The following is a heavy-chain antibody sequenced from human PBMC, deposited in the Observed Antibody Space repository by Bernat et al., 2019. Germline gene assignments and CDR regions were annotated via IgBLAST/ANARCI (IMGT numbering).Heavy chain of an antibody. CDR3: TTERYSSSWYRIVNY. CDR2: IKSKTDGGTT. V-gene: IGHV3-15*01. CDR1: GFTFSNAW. D-gene: IGHD6-13*01. Sequence: EVQLVEFGGGLVQPGGSLRLSCAASGFTFSNAWMTWVRQAPGKGLEWVGRIKSKTDGGTTDYAAPVKGRFTISRDDSKNTLYLQMNSLKTEDTAVYYCTTERYSSSWYRIVNYWGQGTRVTVSS. J-gene: IGHJ4*02.